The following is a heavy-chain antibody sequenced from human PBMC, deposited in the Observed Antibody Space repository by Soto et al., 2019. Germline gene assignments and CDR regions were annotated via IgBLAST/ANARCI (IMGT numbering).Heavy chain of an antibody. Sequence: QVQLQESGPGLVKPSQTLSLTCTVSGGSISSGDYYWSWIRQPPGKGLEWIGYIYYSGSTYYNPSLKSRVTISVDTSKNQSSLKLSSVTAADTAVYYCARRFLEWLPNNWFDPWGQGTLVTVSS. CDR1: GGSISSGDYY. CDR3: ARRFLEWLPNNWFDP. J-gene: IGHJ5*02. V-gene: IGHV4-30-4*01. D-gene: IGHD3-3*01. CDR2: IYYSGST.